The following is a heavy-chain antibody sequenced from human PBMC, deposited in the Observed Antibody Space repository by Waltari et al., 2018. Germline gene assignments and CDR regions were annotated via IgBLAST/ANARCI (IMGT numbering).Heavy chain of an antibody. CDR3: ARKGGRGYAYGPFYFDS. V-gene: IGHV3-74*01. CDR1: GFTITDDG. CDR2: INGDGYGI. Sequence: EVQLVEAGGDLVQTGGSVRRSCEATGFTITDDGRHWVRQSPGTGAGWVSRINGDGYGITYSDSVKGRFTISRDNTKNTLYLQMNSLRVEATAVYYCARKGGRGYAYGPFYFDSWGQGALVIVSS. J-gene: IGHJ4*02. D-gene: IGHD5-12*01.